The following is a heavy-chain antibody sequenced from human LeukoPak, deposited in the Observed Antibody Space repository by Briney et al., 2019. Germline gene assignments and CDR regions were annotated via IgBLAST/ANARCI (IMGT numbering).Heavy chain of an antibody. V-gene: IGHV3-53*01. CDR3: ARGVEPLAANTLAY. CDR2: LYSDGNT. J-gene: IGHJ4*02. Sequence: GGSLRLSCAASGFTFITNDMTGVRQAPGKGLEWVSVLYSDGNTKYADSVQGRFTISRDNSKNTLYLEMNSLSPDDTAVYYCARGVEPLAANTLAYWGQGTLVTVSS. D-gene: IGHD1-14*01. CDR1: GFTFITND.